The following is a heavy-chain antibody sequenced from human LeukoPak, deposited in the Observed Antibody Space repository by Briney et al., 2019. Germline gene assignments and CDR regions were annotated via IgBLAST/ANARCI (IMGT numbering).Heavy chain of an antibody. V-gene: IGHV1-58*02. D-gene: IGHD3-22*01. J-gene: IGHJ4*02. CDR3: AADSSGLSAFDY. CDR2: IVVGSGNA. Sequence: GASVKVSCKASGFTFTSSAMQWVRQARGQRLEWIGWIVVGSGNANYAQKFQEGVTITRDMSTSTAYMELSSLRSEDTAVYYCAADSSGLSAFDYWGQGTLVTVSS. CDR1: GFTFTSSA.